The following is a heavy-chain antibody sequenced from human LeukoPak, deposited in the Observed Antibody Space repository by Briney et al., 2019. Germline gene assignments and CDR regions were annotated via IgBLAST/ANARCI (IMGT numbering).Heavy chain of an antibody. D-gene: IGHD4-17*01. CDR2: IYYSGST. Sequence: SETLSLTCTAPGGSISSYYWSWIRQPPGKGLEWIGYIYYSGSTKYNPSLKSRVTISVDTSKNQFSLRLSSVTAADTAVYYCARGYGEGDFDYWGQGTLVTVSS. J-gene: IGHJ4*02. V-gene: IGHV4-59*01. CDR3: ARGYGEGDFDY. CDR1: GGSISSYY.